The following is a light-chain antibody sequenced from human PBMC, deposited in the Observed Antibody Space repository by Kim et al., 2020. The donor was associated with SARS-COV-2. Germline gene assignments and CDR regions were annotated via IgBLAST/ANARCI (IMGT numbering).Light chain of an antibody. Sequence: GDRVTITCRASQSIGGWLAWYQQKPGKAHKLLIYDAYSVETGVPSRCSGSGSGTEFTLTISSLQPDDSATYYCQHPSTYPITLGQGTRLEIK. J-gene: IGKJ5*01. CDR3: QHPSTYPIT. CDR1: QSIGGW. V-gene: IGKV1-5*01. CDR2: DAY.